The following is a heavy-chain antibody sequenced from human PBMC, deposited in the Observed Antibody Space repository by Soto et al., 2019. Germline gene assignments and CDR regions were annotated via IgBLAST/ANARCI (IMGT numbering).Heavy chain of an antibody. Sequence: QVQLQESGPGLVKASQTLSLTCTVSGGSIRNGNYYWSWIRQLPGKGLEWIGNIYYIGTTSYNPSLNSRVIISIDTSKNQFSLELTSVLAADTAVYYWAKNETTRPWFDPWGQGTLVTVSS. J-gene: IGHJ5*02. V-gene: IGHV4-31*03. CDR3: AKNETTRPWFDP. CDR1: GGSIRNGNYY. D-gene: IGHD1-1*01. CDR2: IYYIGTT.